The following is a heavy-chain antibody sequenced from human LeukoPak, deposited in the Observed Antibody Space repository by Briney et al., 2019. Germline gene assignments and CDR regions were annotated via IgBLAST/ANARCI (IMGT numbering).Heavy chain of an antibody. V-gene: IGHV3-21*01. Sequence: GGSLRLSCAASGFTFSSYSMNWVRQAPGKGLEWVSSISSSSSYIYYADSVKGRFTISRDNAKNSLYLQMNSLRAEDTAVYYCARGYYYDSSGYLNNFDYWGQGTLVTVSS. CDR1: GFTFSSYS. J-gene: IGHJ4*02. D-gene: IGHD3-22*01. CDR3: ARGYYYDSSGYLNNFDY. CDR2: ISSSSSYI.